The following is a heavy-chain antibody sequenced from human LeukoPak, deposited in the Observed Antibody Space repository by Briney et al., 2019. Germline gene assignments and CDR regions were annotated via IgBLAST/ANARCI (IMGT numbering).Heavy chain of an antibody. CDR1: GFTFSSYA. CDR2: ISSSSSYI. V-gene: IGHV3-21*01. CDR3: ARAVTHYFDY. Sequence: PGGSLRLSCAASGFTFSSYAMNWVRQAPGKGLEWVSSISSSSSYIYYADSVKGRFTISRDNAKNSLYLQMNSLRAEDTAVYYCARAVTHYFDYWGQGTLVTVSS. J-gene: IGHJ4*02. D-gene: IGHD4-17*01.